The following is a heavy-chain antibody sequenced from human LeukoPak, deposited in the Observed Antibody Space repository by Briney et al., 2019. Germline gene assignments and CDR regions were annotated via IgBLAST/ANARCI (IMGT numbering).Heavy chain of an antibody. Sequence: GGSLRLARAASGFTFSSYAMSWVRQAPGKGLEWVSSISGSGGSTYYADSVKGRFTISRDNSKNTLYLQMNSLRAEDTAVYFCAKGAMSVAGIFDYWGQGTLVTVSS. J-gene: IGHJ4*02. CDR2: ISGSGGST. D-gene: IGHD6-19*01. CDR1: GFTFSSYA. V-gene: IGHV3-23*01. CDR3: AKGAMSVAGIFDY.